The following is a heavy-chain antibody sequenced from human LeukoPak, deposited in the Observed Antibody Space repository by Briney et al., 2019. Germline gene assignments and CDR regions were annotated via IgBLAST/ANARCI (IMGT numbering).Heavy chain of an antibody. Sequence: GGSLRLSCAASGFTFSSYGMHWVRQAPGKGLEWVAFIRYDGSNKYYADSVKGRFTISRDNSKNTLYLQMNSLRAEDTAVYYCAKERTMIQIDGFAFDIWGQGTMVTVSS. CDR1: GFTFSSYG. CDR2: IRYDGSNK. V-gene: IGHV3-30*02. J-gene: IGHJ3*02. D-gene: IGHD3-22*01. CDR3: AKERTMIQIDGFAFDI.